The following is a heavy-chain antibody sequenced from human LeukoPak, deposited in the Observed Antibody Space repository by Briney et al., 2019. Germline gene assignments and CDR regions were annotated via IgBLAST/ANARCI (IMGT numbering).Heavy chain of an antibody. Sequence: GASVKVSCKASGYTFTGYYMHWVRQAPGQGLEWMGWINPNSGGTNYAQKFQGRVTMTRDTSISTAYMELSRLRSDDTAVYYCARVRYRSGSYPCFDYWGQGTLVTVSS. CDR1: GYTFTGYY. D-gene: IGHD3-10*01. CDR3: ARVRYRSGSYPCFDY. CDR2: INPNSGGT. V-gene: IGHV1-2*02. J-gene: IGHJ4*02.